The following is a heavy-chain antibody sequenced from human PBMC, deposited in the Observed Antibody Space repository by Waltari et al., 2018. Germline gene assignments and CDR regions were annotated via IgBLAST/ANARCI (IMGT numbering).Heavy chain of an antibody. CDR3: ARGLKQQQLVYI. J-gene: IGHJ4*02. CDR1: GFTFSTSS. V-gene: IGHV3-48*04. CDR2: ISGSSSTI. Sequence: EVQLVESGGGLVQPGGSLRLSCAASGFTFSTSSMNWVRQAPGKGLEWVSYISGSSSTIYYADSVKGRFTISRDNAKNSLYLQMNSLRAEDTAVYYCARGLKQQQLVYIWGQGTLVTVSS. D-gene: IGHD6-13*01.